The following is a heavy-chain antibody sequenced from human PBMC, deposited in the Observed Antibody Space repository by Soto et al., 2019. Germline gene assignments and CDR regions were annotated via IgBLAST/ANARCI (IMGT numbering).Heavy chain of an antibody. D-gene: IGHD6-19*01. Sequence: ASVKVSCKASGYTCTSYDINWVRQATGQGLEWMGWMNPNSGNTGYAQKIQGRVTMTRNTSISTAYMELSSLRSEDTAVYYCARVSPIGSSGWYWGNAEYFQHWGQGTLVTVSS. CDR2: MNPNSGNT. CDR1: GYTCTSYD. V-gene: IGHV1-8*01. CDR3: ARVSPIGSSGWYWGNAEYFQH. J-gene: IGHJ1*01.